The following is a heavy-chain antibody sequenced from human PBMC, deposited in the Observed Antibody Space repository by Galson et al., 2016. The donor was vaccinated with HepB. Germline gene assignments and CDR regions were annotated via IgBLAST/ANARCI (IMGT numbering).Heavy chain of an antibody. CDR1: GFTFSSYA. V-gene: IGHV3-23*01. D-gene: IGHD3-10*01. CDR3: AYYLGYGSGRPGYFHS. J-gene: IGHJ4*02. Sequence: SLRLSCAASGFTFSSYAMSWVRQAPGKGLEWVSVISAASNTYYTESVKGRFTISRDNSKTTLYLEMNSLRVEDTAVYFCAYYLGYGSGRPGYFHSWGQGTLVTVSP. CDR2: ISAASNT.